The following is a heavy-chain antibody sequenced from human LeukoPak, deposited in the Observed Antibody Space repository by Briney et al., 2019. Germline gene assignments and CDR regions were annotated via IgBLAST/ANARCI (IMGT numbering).Heavy chain of an antibody. CDR3: ARQRWSPSYYYGMDV. Sequence: GASLQISFQGSGSRFTGYWIGWGRPLPGKGLEWMGIIYPGDSDTRYSPSFQGQVTISADKSIGTAYLQWSSLKASDTAMYYCARQRWSPSYYYGMDVWGQGTTVTVSS. CDR2: IYPGDSDT. J-gene: IGHJ6*02. V-gene: IGHV5-51*01. D-gene: IGHD4-23*01. CDR1: GSRFTGYW.